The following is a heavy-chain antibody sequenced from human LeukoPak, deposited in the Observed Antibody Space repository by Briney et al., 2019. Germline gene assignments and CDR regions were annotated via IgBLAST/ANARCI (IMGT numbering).Heavy chain of an antibody. Sequence: GGSLRLSCAASGFTLSNYWMSWVRQAPGKGLEWVANINQGESEKYFVDSVKGRFAISRDNAKNSLYLQMNSLRAEDTAVYYCARYGNGAWLAHYSFEIWGQGTMVTASS. J-gene: IGHJ3*02. CDR1: GFTLSNYW. V-gene: IGHV3-7*01. CDR2: INQGESEK. CDR3: ARYGNGAWLAHYSFEI. D-gene: IGHD6-19*01.